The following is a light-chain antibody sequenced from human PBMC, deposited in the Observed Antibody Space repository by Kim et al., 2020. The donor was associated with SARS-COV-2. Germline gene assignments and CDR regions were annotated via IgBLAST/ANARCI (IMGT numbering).Light chain of an antibody. CDR3: AASDDSLSGVV. CDR1: SSNTGIHY. J-gene: IGLJ2*01. CDR2: RDN. Sequence: GQTFPISCSGSSSNTGIHYVSWYQQLPGMAPKLLVYRDNQRPSGVPDRFSGSKSGTSASLAISGLRSEDEAEYYCAASDDSLSGVVSGGGTQLTVL. V-gene: IGLV1-47*01.